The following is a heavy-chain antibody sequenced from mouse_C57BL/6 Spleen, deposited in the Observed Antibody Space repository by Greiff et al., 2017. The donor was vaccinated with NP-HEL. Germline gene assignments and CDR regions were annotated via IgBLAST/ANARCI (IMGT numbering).Heavy chain of an antibody. Sequence: VQLQQPGAELVKPGASVKLSCKASGYTFTSYWMHWVKQRPGQGLEWIGMIHPNSGSTNYNEKFKSKATLTVDKSSSTAYMQLSSLTSEDSAVYYCASRGGTVVAKDDFDDWGQGTTLTVSS. CDR1: GYTFTSYW. J-gene: IGHJ2*01. CDR3: ASRGGTVVAKDDFDD. CDR2: IHPNSGST. V-gene: IGHV1-64*01. D-gene: IGHD1-1*01.